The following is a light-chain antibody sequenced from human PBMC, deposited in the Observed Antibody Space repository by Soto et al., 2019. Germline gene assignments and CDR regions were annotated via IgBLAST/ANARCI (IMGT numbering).Light chain of an antibody. CDR1: QSVSSSY. J-gene: IGKJ2*01. Sequence: EIVLTQSPGTLSLSPGERATLSCRASQSVSSSYLAWYQQKPGQAPRLLIYGGSSSATGIPDRFSGSGSGTDFTLTISSLQSEDFAVYYCQQYNNWSPYTFGQGTKLEIK. CDR3: QQYNNWSPYT. CDR2: GGS. V-gene: IGKV3-20*01.